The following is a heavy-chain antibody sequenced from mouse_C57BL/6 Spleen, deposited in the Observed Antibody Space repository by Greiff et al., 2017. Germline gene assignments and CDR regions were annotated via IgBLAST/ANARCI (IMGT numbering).Heavy chain of an antibody. V-gene: IGHV14-2*01. CDR3: ARYLTGDN. CDR1: GFNINDYY. Sequence: EVQLQQPGAELVKPGASVKLSCTASGFNINDYYMHWVKQRTEQGLEWIGRIDPEDGVTKYAPKFQGKATITADASSNTAYLQLSSLASEDTAVYDCARYLTGDNWGPGTTLTVSS. CDR2: IDPEDGVT. D-gene: IGHD1-1*01. J-gene: IGHJ2*01.